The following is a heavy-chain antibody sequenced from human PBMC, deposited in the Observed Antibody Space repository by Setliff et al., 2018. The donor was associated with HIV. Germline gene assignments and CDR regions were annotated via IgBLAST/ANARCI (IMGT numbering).Heavy chain of an antibody. CDR1: GGSISRSNYY. J-gene: IGHJ4*02. CDR2: IFYSGST. V-gene: IGHV4-39*07. D-gene: IGHD1-1*01. CDR3: ARIETGLLDY. Sequence: SETLSLTCTVPGGSISRSNYYWGWIRQPPGKGLEWIASIFYSGSTYHNPSLKSRVTISVDTSKNELSLKVSSVTAADTAVYYCARIETGLLDYWGQGTLVTVSS.